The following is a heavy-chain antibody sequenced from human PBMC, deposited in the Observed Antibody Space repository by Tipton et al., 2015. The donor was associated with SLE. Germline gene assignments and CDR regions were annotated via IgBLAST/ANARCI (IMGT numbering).Heavy chain of an antibody. CDR2: VYYSGST. CDR3: ARDIGGCSGGSCHLD. J-gene: IGHJ4*02. CDR1: GGYFSSNAYY. D-gene: IGHD2-15*01. V-gene: IGHV4-61*08. Sequence: TLSLTCSVSGGYFSSNAYYWSWVRQHPGKGLEWIGHVYYSGSTNYNPSLKSRVTISVDTSKNQFSLKLSSVTAADTAVYYCARDIGGCSGGSCHLDWGQGTLVTVSS.